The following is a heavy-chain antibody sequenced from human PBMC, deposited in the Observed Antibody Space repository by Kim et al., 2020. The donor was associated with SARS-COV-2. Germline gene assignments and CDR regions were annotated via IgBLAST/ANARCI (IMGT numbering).Heavy chain of an antibody. D-gene: IGHD4-17*01. J-gene: IGHJ2*01. CDR3: TKRPVTPVDDRPQGFFDV. Sequence: SETLSLTCAIYGGSFSGYYWTWIRQAPGKGLEWIGEIHHSGNTRFNPALRSRVTLSVDTPNNHFSLTLNSVTASDTDLYYCTKRPVTPVDDRPQGFFDV. V-gene: IGHV4-34*01. CDR1: GGSFSGYY. CDR2: IHHSGNT.